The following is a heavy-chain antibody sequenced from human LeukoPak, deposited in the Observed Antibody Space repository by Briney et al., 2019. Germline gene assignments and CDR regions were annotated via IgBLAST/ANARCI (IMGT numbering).Heavy chain of an antibody. D-gene: IGHD5-24*01. V-gene: IGHV4-61*02. CDR3: ARSNHGYNPEY. Sequence: PSETLSLTCTVSGGSISSGSYYWSWIRQPAGKGLEWIGRIYTSGSTNYNPSLKSRVTISVDTSKNQFSLKLSSVTAADTAVYYCARSNHGYNPEYWGQGTLVTVSS. J-gene: IGHJ4*02. CDR1: GGSISSGSYY. CDR2: IYTSGST.